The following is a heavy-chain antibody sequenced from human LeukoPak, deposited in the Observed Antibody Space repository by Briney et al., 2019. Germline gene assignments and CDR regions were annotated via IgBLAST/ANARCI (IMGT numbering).Heavy chain of an antibody. D-gene: IGHD3-22*01. V-gene: IGHV4-34*01. J-gene: IGHJ4*02. Sequence: SETLSLTCAVYGGSFSGYYWSWIRQPPGKGLEWIGEINHSGSTNYNPSLKSRVTISVDTSKNQFSLKLSSVTAADTAVYYCARGRHYYDSSGYYSDYWGQGTLVTVPS. CDR1: GGSFSGYY. CDR3: ARGRHYYDSSGYYSDY. CDR2: INHSGST.